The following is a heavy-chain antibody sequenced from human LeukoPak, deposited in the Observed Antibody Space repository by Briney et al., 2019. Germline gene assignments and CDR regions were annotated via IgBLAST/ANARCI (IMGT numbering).Heavy chain of an antibody. V-gene: IGHV3-15*01. CDR3: TTDATAAILEYYYMDV. J-gene: IGHJ6*03. CDR2: IKSKTDGGTT. D-gene: IGHD1-1*01. CDR1: GFTFSNAW. Sequence: GGSLRLSRAASGFTFSNAWMSWVRQAPGKGLEWVGRIKSKTDGGTTDYAAPVKGRFTISRDDSKNTLYLQMNSLKTEDTAVYYCTTDATAAILEYYYMDVWGKGTTVTVSS.